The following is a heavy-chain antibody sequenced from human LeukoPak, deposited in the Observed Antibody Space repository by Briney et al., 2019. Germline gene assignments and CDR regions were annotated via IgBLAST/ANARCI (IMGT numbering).Heavy chain of an antibody. J-gene: IGHJ4*02. CDR1: GFTFSSYA. CDR3: AKYCSGATCSGY. V-gene: IGHV3-23*01. D-gene: IGHD2-15*01. CDR2: IKDSGDTT. Sequence: GGSLRLSCAASGFTFSSYAMCWVRQAPGKGLEWVSAIKDSGDTTYYADSVKGRFTISRDNSKNTLYLQMNSLRAEDAAIYYCAKYCSGATCSGYWGQGTLVTVSS.